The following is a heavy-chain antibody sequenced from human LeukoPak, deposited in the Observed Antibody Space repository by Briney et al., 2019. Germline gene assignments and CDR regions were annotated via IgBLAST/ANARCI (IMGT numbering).Heavy chain of an antibody. J-gene: IGHJ4*02. CDR2: FDPEDGET. V-gene: IGHV1-24*01. Sequence: ASVKVSCKVSGYTLTESSMHWVRQAPGKGLEWMGGFDPEDGETIYAQKFQGRVTMTEDTSTDTAYMELSSLRSEDTAVYYCATAPYSSSWYDYWGQGTLVTVSS. CDR3: ATAPYSSSWYDY. D-gene: IGHD6-13*01. CDR1: GYTLTESS.